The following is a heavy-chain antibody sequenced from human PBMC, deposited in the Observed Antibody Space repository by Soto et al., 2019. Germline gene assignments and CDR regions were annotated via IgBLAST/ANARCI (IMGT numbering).Heavy chain of an antibody. J-gene: IGHJ4*02. V-gene: IGHV3-30*19. CDR3: ARWGTTGGFDL. D-gene: IGHD3-16*01. CDR1: GFRFKSFV. CDR2: TSYDGSNK. Sequence: QVQLVESGGGVVQPGASLRLSCAASGFRFKSFVMHWVRQAPGKGLGWVAFTSYDGSNKEYGDSVKCRYTVSRDNSQKTLNLQMDFLRPEDSALYYCARWGTTGGFDLWGQGTLVSVSS.